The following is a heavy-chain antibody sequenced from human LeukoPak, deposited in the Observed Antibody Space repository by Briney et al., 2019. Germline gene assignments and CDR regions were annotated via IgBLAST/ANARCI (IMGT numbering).Heavy chain of an antibody. CDR3: AVSLGNYFDY. CDR2: IRYDGSNK. Sequence: GGSLRLSCAASGFTFSSYVMHWVRQAPGKGLEWVAFIRYDGSNKYYADSVKGRFTISRDNSKNTLYLQMNSLRAEDTAVYYCAVSLGNYFDYWGQGTLVTVSS. J-gene: IGHJ4*02. D-gene: IGHD2/OR15-2a*01. V-gene: IGHV3-30*02. CDR1: GFTFSSYV.